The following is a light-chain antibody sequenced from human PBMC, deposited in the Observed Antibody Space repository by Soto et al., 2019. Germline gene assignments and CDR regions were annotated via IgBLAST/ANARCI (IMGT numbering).Light chain of an antibody. V-gene: IGLV1-44*01. CDR1: SSNLGDNT. J-gene: IGLJ3*02. CDR2: RNN. Sequence: QSVLTQPPSASGTPGQRVTISCSGSSSNLGDNTVNWYQQLPGTAPKLLIYRNNRRPSEVPDRFSGSKSGTSASLAISCLQSDDEADYYCATWDDSLNGPVFGGGTKLTVL. CDR3: ATWDDSLNGPV.